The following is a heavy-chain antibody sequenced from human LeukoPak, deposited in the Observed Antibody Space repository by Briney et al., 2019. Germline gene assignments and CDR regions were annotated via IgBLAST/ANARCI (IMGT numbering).Heavy chain of an antibody. CDR1: GYTFTSYD. V-gene: IGHV1-8*01. CDR2: MNPNSGNT. Sequence: ASVKVSCKASGYTFTSYDINWVRQATGQGLEWMGWMNPNSGNTGYAQKFQGRVTMTRNTCISTAYMELSSLRSEDTAVYYCARSFITMVRGVIYHYGMDVWGKGTTVTVSS. J-gene: IGHJ6*04. CDR3: ARSFITMVRGVIYHYGMDV. D-gene: IGHD3-10*01.